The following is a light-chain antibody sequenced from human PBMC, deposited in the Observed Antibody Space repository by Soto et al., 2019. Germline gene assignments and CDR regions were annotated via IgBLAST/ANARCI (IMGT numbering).Light chain of an antibody. J-gene: IGKJ4*01. CDR1: QSVDSK. Sequence: EIVMTQSPATLSVSPGERAIFSCRASQSVDSKLAWYQQKLGQAPRLLIYDASTRATGIPARFSGSVSGTEFTLTISSLQSEYFAIYYCQQYYVWNTFGGGTKVEIK. CDR3: QQYYVWNT. V-gene: IGKV3D-15*01. CDR2: DAS.